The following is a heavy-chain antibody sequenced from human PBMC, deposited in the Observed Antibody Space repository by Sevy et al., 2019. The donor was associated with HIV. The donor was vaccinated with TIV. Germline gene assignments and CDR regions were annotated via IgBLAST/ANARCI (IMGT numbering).Heavy chain of an antibody. J-gene: IGHJ3*02. D-gene: IGHD5-12*01. CDR2: IKQDGSEK. CDR3: ARDGPVGMATLFGAFDI. Sequence: GGSLRLSCAASGFTFSSYWMSWVRQAPGKGLEWVANIKQDGSEKYYVDSVKGRFTISRDNAKNSLYLQMNSLRAEDTAVYYCARDGPVGMATLFGAFDIWGQWTMVTVSS. CDR1: GFTFSSYW. V-gene: IGHV3-7*03.